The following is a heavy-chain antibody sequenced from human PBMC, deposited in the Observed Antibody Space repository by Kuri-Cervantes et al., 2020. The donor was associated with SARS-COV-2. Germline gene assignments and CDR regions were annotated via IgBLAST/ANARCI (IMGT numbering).Heavy chain of an antibody. Sequence: ESLKISCTVSGGSISSYYWSWIRQPPGKGLEWIGYIYYSGSTNYNPSLKSRVTTSVDTSKNQFSLKLSSVTVADTAVYYCARSVLLWFGEEQDAFDIWGQGTMVTVSS. CDR1: GGSISSYY. CDR2: IYYSGST. D-gene: IGHD3-10*01. J-gene: IGHJ3*02. V-gene: IGHV4-59*12. CDR3: ARSVLLWFGEEQDAFDI.